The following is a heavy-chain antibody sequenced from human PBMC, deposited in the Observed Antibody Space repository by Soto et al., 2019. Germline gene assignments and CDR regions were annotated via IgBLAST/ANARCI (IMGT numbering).Heavy chain of an antibody. CDR2: ITTSSSYA. V-gene: IGHV3-11*03. J-gene: IGHJ4*02. CDR1: GFTFSDYY. Sequence: GGSLRLSCAASGFTFSDYYMSWIRQAPGRGLEWVSFITTSSSYANYADSVRGRFTISRDNANSLYLQMNSLRAEDTAVYFCARTFAAYSFDYWGQGTLVTVSS. D-gene: IGHD3-16*01. CDR3: ARTFAAYSFDY.